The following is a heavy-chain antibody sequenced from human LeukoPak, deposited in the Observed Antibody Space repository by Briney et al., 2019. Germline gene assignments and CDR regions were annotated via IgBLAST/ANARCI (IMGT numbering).Heavy chain of an antibody. CDR2: ISGSGGST. J-gene: IGHJ4*02. CDR3: ARRYCSSTSCYDTPFDY. D-gene: IGHD2-2*01. Sequence: GGSLRLSCAASGFTFSSYAMSWVRQAPGKGLEWVSAISGSGGSTYYADSVKGRFTISRDNAKNSLYLQMNSLRAEDTAVYYCARRYCSSTSCYDTPFDYWGQGTLVTVSS. CDR1: GFTFSSYA. V-gene: IGHV3-23*01.